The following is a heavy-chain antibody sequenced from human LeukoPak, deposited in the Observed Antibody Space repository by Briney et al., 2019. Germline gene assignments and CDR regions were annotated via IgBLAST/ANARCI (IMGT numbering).Heavy chain of an antibody. Sequence: SETLSLTCAVYGGSFSGYYWSWIRQPPGKGLEWIGEINHSGSTNYNPSLKSRVTISVDTSKNQFSLKLSSVTAADTAVNYCARVGGGVPAANDAFDIWGQGTMVTVSS. CDR1: GGSFSGYY. CDR3: ARVGGGVPAANDAFDI. CDR2: INHSGST. D-gene: IGHD2-2*01. V-gene: IGHV4-34*01. J-gene: IGHJ3*02.